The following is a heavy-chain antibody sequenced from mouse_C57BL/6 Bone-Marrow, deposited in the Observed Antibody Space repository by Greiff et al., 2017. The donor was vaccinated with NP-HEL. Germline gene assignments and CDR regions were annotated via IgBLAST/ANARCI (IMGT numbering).Heavy chain of an antibody. J-gene: IGHJ2*01. Sequence: LQQPGAELVRPGTSVKLSCKASGYTFTSYWMHWVKQRPGQGLEWIGVIDPSDSYTNYNQKFKGKATLTVDTSSSTAYMQLSSLTSEDSAVYYCASTVPPDYWGQGTTLTVSS. V-gene: IGHV1-59*01. CDR2: IDPSDSYT. D-gene: IGHD1-1*01. CDR1: GYTFTSYW. CDR3: ASTVPPDY.